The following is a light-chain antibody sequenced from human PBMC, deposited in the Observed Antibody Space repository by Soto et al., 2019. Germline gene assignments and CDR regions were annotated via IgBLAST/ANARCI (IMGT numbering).Light chain of an antibody. V-gene: IGKV1-33*01. J-gene: IGKJ4*01. CDR3: QHYDHLPPLS. CDR1: QDIKNY. CDR2: DAS. Sequence: DIQMTQSPSSLSASVGDRVTITCKASQDIKNYLNWYQQKPGKAPNLLIYDASNLKTGVPSRFSGSGSGTHFTFTISSLQPEDIATYYCQHYDHLPPLSFGGGTKVEIK.